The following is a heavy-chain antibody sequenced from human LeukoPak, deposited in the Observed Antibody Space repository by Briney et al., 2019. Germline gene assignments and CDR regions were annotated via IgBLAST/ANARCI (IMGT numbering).Heavy chain of an antibody. CDR1: VFTFSSYW. CDR2: IKQDGSEK. V-gene: IGHV3-7*01. J-gene: IGHJ4*02. D-gene: IGHD4-23*01. CDR3: ARYGGGGGFDY. Sequence: GGSLRLSRAVSVFTFSSYWMSWVRQAPGKGREWVANIKQDGSEKYSVDSVKGRLTITRDNAKNSLYLQMNSLRAEDTAVYYCARYGGGGGFDYWGQGTLVTVSS.